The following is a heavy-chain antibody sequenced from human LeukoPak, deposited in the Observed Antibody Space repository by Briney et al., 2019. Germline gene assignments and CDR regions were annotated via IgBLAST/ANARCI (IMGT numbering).Heavy chain of an antibody. CDR2: ISSSSSYI. V-gene: IGHV3-21*01. Sequence: GSLRLSCAASGFTFSSYSMNWVRQAPGKGLEWVSSISSSSSYIYYADSVRGRFTISRDNAKNTVYLQMNSLRTEDTAVYYCARGLPNYYGMDVWGQGTTVTVSS. CDR3: ARGLPNYYGMDV. CDR1: GFTFSSYS. J-gene: IGHJ6*02.